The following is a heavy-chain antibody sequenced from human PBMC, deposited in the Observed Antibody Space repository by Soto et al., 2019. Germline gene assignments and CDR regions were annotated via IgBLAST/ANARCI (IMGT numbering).Heavy chain of an antibody. CDR2: IYYSGST. Sequence: QVQLQESGPGLVKPSQTLSLTCTVSGGSISSGGYYWSWIRQHPGKGLEWIGYIYYSGSTYYNPSLKSRVTISGDTAKNQCSLKWSSVTAADTAVYYCARDRSSSSSVLDYWGQGTLVTVSS. CDR3: ARDRSSSSSVLDY. J-gene: IGHJ4*02. V-gene: IGHV4-31*03. CDR1: GGSISSGGYY. D-gene: IGHD6-6*01.